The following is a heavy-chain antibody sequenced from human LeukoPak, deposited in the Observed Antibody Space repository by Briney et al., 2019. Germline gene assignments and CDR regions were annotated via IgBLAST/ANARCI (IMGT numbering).Heavy chain of an antibody. CDR1: GYTFTGYY. CDR3: ARLKAGSGAFDI. J-gene: IGHJ3*02. Sequence: ASVKVSCKASGYTFTGYYMHWVRHAPGQGLERMRWINPYCGGTNYAQKVQGRDILTRDPSISTAYMELSRLRSDDTAVHYCARLKAGSGAFDIWGQGTRVTVSS. V-gene: IGHV1-2*02. D-gene: IGHD3-10*01. CDR2: INPYCGGT.